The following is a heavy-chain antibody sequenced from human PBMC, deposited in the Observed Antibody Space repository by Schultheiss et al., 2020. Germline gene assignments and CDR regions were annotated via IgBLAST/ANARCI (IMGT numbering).Heavy chain of an antibody. D-gene: IGHD3-10*01. CDR3: ARSPYSVGSFFSAGAPLGS. Sequence: SQTLSLTCTVSGGSISSGGYYWGWIRQPPGKGLEWIGYIYYSGSTNYNPSLKSRVTISVDTSKNHFSLKLSSVTAADTAVYFCARSPYSVGSFFSAGAPLGSWGQGTPVTVSS. V-gene: IGHV4-61*03. J-gene: IGHJ5*02. CDR2: IYYSGST. CDR1: GGSISSGGYY.